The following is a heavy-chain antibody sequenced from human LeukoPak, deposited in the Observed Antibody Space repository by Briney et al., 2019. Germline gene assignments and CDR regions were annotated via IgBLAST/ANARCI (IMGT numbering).Heavy chain of an antibody. Sequence: PGGSLRLSCAAPGFTFRNYWMHWVRQAPGKGLVWVSRINSDGGSTNYADSVKGRFNISRDNAKNTLYVEMNSLTAEDTAVYYCARGLSTAMVTPFGYWGQGTLVTVSS. J-gene: IGHJ4*02. D-gene: IGHD5-18*01. V-gene: IGHV3-74*01. CDR1: GFTFRNYW. CDR2: INSDGGST. CDR3: ARGLSTAMVTPFGY.